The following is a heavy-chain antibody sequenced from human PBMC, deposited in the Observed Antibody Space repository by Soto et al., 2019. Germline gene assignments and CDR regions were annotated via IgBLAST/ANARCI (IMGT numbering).Heavy chain of an antibody. V-gene: IGHV3-33*01. Sequence: GGSLRLSCAASGFTFSSYGMHWVRQAPGKGLEWVAVIWYDGSNKYYADSVKGRFTISRDNSKNTLYLQMNSLRAEDTAVYYYSSAKEPIRADGGAESDHWGQGTLVTVSS. D-gene: IGHD2-21*01. CDR1: GFTFSSYG. J-gene: IGHJ4*02. CDR3: SSAKEPIRADGGAESDH. CDR2: IWYDGSNK.